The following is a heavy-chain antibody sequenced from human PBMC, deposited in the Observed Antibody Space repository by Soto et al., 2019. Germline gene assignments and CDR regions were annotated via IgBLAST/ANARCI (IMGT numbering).Heavy chain of an antibody. Sequence: QLQLVQSGAEAKKPGASVKVSCKASGYTFPTSTISWVRQAPGQGLEGMGWIKACSGNATYATKTPGRVNLTTDTSTNTAYMELRSPTTAGTAIYYCAIADYGDDDYWGQGTLVTVSS. D-gene: IGHD4-17*01. CDR1: GYTFPTST. CDR3: AIADYGDDDY. CDR2: IKACSGNA. J-gene: IGHJ4*02. V-gene: IGHV1-18*01.